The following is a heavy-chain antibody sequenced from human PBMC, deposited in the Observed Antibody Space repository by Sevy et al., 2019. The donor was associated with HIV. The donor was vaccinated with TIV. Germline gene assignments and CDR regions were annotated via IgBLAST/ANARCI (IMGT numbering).Heavy chain of an antibody. CDR2: INYSGIT. Sequence: SETLSLTCTVSGASISSSGYYWGWIRQPPGKGLEWNASINYSGITFYNPSLKSRITISADTSKNQFSLDLNSVTAADTAIYYCAGPILTYNNGWSYYDYWGQGTVVTVSS. D-gene: IGHD6-19*01. J-gene: IGHJ4*02. V-gene: IGHV4-39*01. CDR3: AGPILTYNNGWSYYDY. CDR1: GASISSSGYY.